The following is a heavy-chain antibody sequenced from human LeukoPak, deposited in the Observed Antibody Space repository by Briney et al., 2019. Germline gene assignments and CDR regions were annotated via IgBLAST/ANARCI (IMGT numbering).Heavy chain of an antibody. Sequence: GGSLRLSCAASGFTFSSYSMNWVRQAPGKGLEWVSSVSSSSSYIYYADSVKGRFTISRDNAKNSPYLQMNSLRAEDTAVYYCARGDGGYRPSWFDPWGQGTLVTVSS. D-gene: IGHD5-24*01. CDR3: ARGDGGYRPSWFDP. CDR2: VSSSSSYI. V-gene: IGHV3-21*01. CDR1: GFTFSSYS. J-gene: IGHJ5*02.